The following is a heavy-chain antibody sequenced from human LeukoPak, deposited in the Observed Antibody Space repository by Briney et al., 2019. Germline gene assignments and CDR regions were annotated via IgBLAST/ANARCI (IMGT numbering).Heavy chain of an antibody. CDR2: INPNSGGT. CDR3: AREGVAVPAANYYYYMDV. D-gene: IGHD2-2*01. Sequence: GASVKVSCKASGYTFTGYYMHWVRQAPGQGLEWMGRINPNSGGTNYAQKFQGRVTMTRDTSISTAYMELSRLRSDDTAVYYCAREGVAVPAANYYYYMDVWGKGTTVTVSS. CDR1: GYTFTGYY. J-gene: IGHJ6*03. V-gene: IGHV1-2*06.